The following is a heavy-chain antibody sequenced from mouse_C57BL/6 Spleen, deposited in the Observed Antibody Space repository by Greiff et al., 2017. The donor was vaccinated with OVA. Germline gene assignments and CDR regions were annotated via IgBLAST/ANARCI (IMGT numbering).Heavy chain of an antibody. Sequence: ESGPGLVKPSQSLSLPCSVTGYSITSGYYWHWIRPFPGNQLEWVGFISYDGSNNYNPSLKNRISITRDTAKNQVFLKVNSVTTEDTATYYCAGGIYDGSMDYWGQGTSVTVSS. D-gene: IGHD2-3*01. CDR3: AGGIYDGSMDY. V-gene: IGHV3-6*01. CDR1: GYSITSGYY. J-gene: IGHJ4*01. CDR2: ISYDGSN.